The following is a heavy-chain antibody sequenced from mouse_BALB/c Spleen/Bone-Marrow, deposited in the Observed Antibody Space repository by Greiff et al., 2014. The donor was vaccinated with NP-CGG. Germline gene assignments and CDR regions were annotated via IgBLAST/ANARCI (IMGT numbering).Heavy chain of an antibody. Sequence: QVQLQQSGAELVKPGASVKLSCKASGYTFTTYWMHWVRLRPGQGFDWIGEINPSSGGTYYNEKFRRKATLTVDKSSNTAYMQLSILTSKDSAVYYCTIEYGITTKDYYALDYWGQGTSVTVSA. J-gene: IGHJ4*01. CDR1: GYTFTTYW. CDR3: TIEYGITTKDYYALDY. CDR2: INPSSGGT. D-gene: IGHD2-4*01. V-gene: IGHV1S16*01.